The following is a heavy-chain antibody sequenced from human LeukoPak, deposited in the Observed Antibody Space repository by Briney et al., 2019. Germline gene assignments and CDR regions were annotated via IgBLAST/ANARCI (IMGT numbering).Heavy chain of an antibody. V-gene: IGHV3-33*01. J-gene: IGHJ4*02. Sequence: GGSLRLSCAASGFTFSSYGMHWVRQAPGKGLEWVALIGYDGTNEYYADSVKGRFTISRDNSKNTLYLQMNSLRAEDTAVYYCARDYYGSGSKSDYWGQGALVTVSS. CDR3: ARDYYGSGSKSDY. D-gene: IGHD3-10*01. CDR2: IGYDGTNE. CDR1: GFTFSSYG.